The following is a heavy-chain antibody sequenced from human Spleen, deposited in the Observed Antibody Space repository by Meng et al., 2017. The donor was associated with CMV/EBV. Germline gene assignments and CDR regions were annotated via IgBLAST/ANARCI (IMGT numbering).Heavy chain of an antibody. D-gene: IGHD6-13*01. Sequence: QVPLRQWGAGLLKPSEALSLTCACYGGAFSGYYWSWIRQPPGKGLEWIGEINHSGSTNYNPSLKSRVTISVDTSKNQFSLKLSSVTAADTAVYYCARDSWFQEGFDYWGQGTLVTVSS. V-gene: IGHV4-34*01. CDR2: INHSGST. J-gene: IGHJ4*02. CDR3: ARDSWFQEGFDY. CDR1: GGAFSGYY.